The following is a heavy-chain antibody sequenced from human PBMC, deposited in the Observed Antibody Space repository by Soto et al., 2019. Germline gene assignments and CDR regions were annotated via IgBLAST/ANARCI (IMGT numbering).Heavy chain of an antibody. CDR3: AKELGGYSYGYELDH. D-gene: IGHD5-18*01. CDR1: GFTFDIYA. Sequence: EVQLVDSGGGLVQPGRSLRLSCAASGFTFDIYAMHWVRQAPGKGLEWVSSISWNSGTRGYADSVKGRFTISRDNAKNSLDVQMDSLRTEDTAFYYCAKELGGYSYGYELDHWGQGTLVAVSS. J-gene: IGHJ4*02. CDR2: ISWNSGTR. V-gene: IGHV3-9*01.